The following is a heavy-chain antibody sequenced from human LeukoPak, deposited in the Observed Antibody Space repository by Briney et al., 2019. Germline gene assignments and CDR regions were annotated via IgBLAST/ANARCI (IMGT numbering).Heavy chain of an antibody. CDR1: GFTFSSYE. CDR3: ARASGVSVPAGY. D-gene: IGHD2-8*01. V-gene: IGHV3-48*03. J-gene: IGHJ4*02. Sequence: GGSPRLSCVASGFTFSSYEIXXVXXXXXXXXXXXSHXSSSGSTIXXXDFXXXRFTISRDNAKNSVYLQMNSLRAEDTAVYYCARASGVSVPAGYWGQGTLVTVSS. CDR2: XSSSGSTI.